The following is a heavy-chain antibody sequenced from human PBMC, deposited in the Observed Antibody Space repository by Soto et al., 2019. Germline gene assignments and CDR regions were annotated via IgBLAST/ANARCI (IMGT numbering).Heavy chain of an antibody. CDR1: GFTFSRFG. CDR2: ISHDGNNK. J-gene: IGHJ4*02. Sequence: GGSLRLSCAASGFTFSRFGMHWVRQAPGKGLEWVAVISHDGNNKYYADSVKGRFTIARDKAKNTLYLQMNSLRTEDTAVYYCAKDQGLVMLADYWGQGTLVTVYS. D-gene: IGHD3-16*01. CDR3: AKDQGLVMLADY. V-gene: IGHV3-30*18.